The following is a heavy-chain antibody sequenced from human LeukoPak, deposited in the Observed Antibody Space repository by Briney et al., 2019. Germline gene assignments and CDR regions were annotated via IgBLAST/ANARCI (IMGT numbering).Heavy chain of an antibody. CDR3: GRDALVGYFSYYYMDV. CDR1: GGSISSHY. CDR2: ISNSGST. Sequence: SETLSLTCTVSGGSISSHYWTWIRQSPVKGLEWIGDISNSGSTSYNPSLKSRVTMSIDTSKNQFSLKLSSVTAADTAVYYCGRDALVGYFSYYYMDVWGKGTTVTVSS. J-gene: IGHJ6*03. V-gene: IGHV4-59*11. D-gene: IGHD2-15*01.